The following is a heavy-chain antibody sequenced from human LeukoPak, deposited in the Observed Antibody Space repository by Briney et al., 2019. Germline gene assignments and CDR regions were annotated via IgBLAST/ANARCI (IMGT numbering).Heavy chain of an antibody. CDR3: AKTVSGTLNSSGY. CDR1: GFTFSSHV. CDR2: ISGSGGST. Sequence: GGSLRLSCAASGFTFSSHVMTWVRQAPGKGLEWVSAISGSGGSTYYADFVKGRFTISRDNSKNTLYLQMNSLRAEDTAVYYCAKTVSGTLNSSGYWGQGTLVTVSS. V-gene: IGHV3-23*01. D-gene: IGHD1-20*01. J-gene: IGHJ4*02.